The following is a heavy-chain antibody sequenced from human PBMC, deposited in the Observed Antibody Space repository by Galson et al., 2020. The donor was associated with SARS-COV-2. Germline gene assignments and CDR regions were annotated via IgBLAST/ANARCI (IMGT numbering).Heavy chain of an antibody. Sequence: ASETLSLTCTVSGGSISSGGYYWSWIRQHPGKGLEWIGYIYYSGSTYYNPSLKSRVTISVDTSKNQFSLKLSSVTAADTAVYYCARADYGSGRRARWFDPWGQGTLVTVSS. CDR1: GGSISSGGYY. CDR3: ARADYGSGRRARWFDP. V-gene: IGHV4-31*03. D-gene: IGHD3-10*01. CDR2: IYYSGST. J-gene: IGHJ5*02.